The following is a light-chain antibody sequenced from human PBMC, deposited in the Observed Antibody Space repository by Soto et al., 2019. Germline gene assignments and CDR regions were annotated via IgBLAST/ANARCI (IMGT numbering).Light chain of an antibody. J-gene: IGLJ2*01. V-gene: IGLV1-40*01. Sequence: QSVLTQPPSVSGAPGQRVTISCTGSSSNIGAGYDVHWYQQLPGTAPKLLIYGNSNRPSGVPDRFSGSKSGTSASLAITGLQAEDEADYYCQSHDSSVSKVVFGGGTKLTVL. CDR2: GNS. CDR1: SSNIGAGYD. CDR3: QSHDSSVSKVV.